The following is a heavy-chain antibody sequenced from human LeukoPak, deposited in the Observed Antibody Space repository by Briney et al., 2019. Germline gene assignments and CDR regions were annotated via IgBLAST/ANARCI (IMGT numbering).Heavy chain of an antibody. CDR1: GFTFSSYS. V-gene: IGHV3-21*01. CDR3: ARDVGYCSSTSCYSDYYGMDV. CDR2: NSGSSSYI. Sequence: GGSLRLSCAASGFTFSSYSMNWVRQAPGKGLEWVSSNSGSSSYIYYADSVKGRFTISRDNAKNSLYLQMNSLRAEDTAVYYCARDVGYCSSTSCYSDYYGMDVWGQGTTVTVSS. J-gene: IGHJ6*02. D-gene: IGHD2-2*01.